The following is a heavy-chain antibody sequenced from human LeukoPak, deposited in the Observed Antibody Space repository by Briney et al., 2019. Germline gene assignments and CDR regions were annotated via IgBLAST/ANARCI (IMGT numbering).Heavy chain of an antibody. V-gene: IGHV4-34*01. CDR3: ARRVVTMARGVEYNWFDP. J-gene: IGHJ5*02. D-gene: IGHD3-10*01. Sequence: SETLSLTCAVYGGSFSGYYWSWIRQPPGKGLEWIGEINHSGSTNYNPSLKSRVTISVDTSKNQFSLKLSSVTAADTAVYYCARRVVTMARGVEYNWFDPWGQGTLVTVSS. CDR2: INHSGST. CDR1: GGSFSGYY.